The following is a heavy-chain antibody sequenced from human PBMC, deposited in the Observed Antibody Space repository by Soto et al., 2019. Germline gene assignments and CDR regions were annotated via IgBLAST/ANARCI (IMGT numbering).Heavy chain of an antibody. J-gene: IGHJ4*02. Sequence: GESLKISCKGSGYSFTIYCISLVLQMPGKGLEWMGRIDPSDSYTNYSPSFQGHVTISADKSISTAYLQWSSLKASDTAMYYCARHSLYYDFWSGYYKEGYFDYWGQGTLVTVSS. CDR1: GYSFTIYC. V-gene: IGHV5-10-1*01. CDR3: ARHSLYYDFWSGYYKEGYFDY. D-gene: IGHD3-3*01. CDR2: IDPSDSYT.